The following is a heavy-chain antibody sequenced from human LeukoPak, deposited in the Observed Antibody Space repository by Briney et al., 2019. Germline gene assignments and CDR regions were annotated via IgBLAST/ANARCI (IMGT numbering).Heavy chain of an antibody. Sequence: GGSLRLSCAASGFTFSSYGMHWVRQAPGKGLEWVAVISYDGSNKYYADSVKGRFTISRDNSKNTLYLQMNSLRAEDTAVYYCAKVRNSEDYYGSGIWNYYYGMDVWGQGTTVTVSS. CDR2: ISYDGSNK. CDR3: AKVRNSEDYYGSGIWNYYYGMDV. D-gene: IGHD3-10*01. CDR1: GFTFSSYG. V-gene: IGHV3-30*18. J-gene: IGHJ6*02.